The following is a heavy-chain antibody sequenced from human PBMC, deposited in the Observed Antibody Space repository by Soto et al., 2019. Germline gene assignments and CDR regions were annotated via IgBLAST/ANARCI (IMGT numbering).Heavy chain of an antibody. CDR2: INSDGSST. CDR1: GFTFSSYW. D-gene: IGHD6-19*01. J-gene: IGHJ4*02. CDR3: AVAVAGPTAIGY. V-gene: IGHV3-74*01. Sequence: EVQLVESGGGLVQPGGSLRLSCAASGFTFSSYWMHWVRQAPGKGLVWVSRINSDGSSTSYADSVKGRFTISRDNAKNTMYLQMNSLRAEDTAVYYCAVAVAGPTAIGYWGQGTLVTVCS.